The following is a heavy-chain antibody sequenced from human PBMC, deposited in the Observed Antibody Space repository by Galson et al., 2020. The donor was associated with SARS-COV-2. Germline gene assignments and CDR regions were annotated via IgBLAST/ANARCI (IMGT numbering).Heavy chain of an antibody. CDR2: ISAYNGNT. CDR1: GYTFTSYG. V-gene: IGHV1-18*01. J-gene: IGHJ3*01. D-gene: IGHD1-26*01. CDR3: AGSIVGAYDAFDV. Sequence: ASVKVSCKASGYTFTSYGISWVRQAPGQGLEWMGWISAYNGNTNYAQKHQGRVTMTTDTSTSTAYLELRSLRSDDTAVYYCAGSIVGAYDAFDVWGQGTMVTVSS.